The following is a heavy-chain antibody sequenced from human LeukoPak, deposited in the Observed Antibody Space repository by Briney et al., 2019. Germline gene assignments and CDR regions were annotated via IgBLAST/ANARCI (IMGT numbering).Heavy chain of an antibody. CDR1: AGFTFSDYW. Sequence: GGSLRLSCAASAGFTFSDYWMNWVRQAPGKGLEWVAIIKQDGREKLYVDSVKGRFTISRDNAKSSLYLQMSSLRAEDTAVYYCVSGIGWLPDYWGQGTLVTVSS. CDR2: IKQDGREK. J-gene: IGHJ4*02. V-gene: IGHV3-7*03. CDR3: VSGIGWLPDY. D-gene: IGHD6-19*01.